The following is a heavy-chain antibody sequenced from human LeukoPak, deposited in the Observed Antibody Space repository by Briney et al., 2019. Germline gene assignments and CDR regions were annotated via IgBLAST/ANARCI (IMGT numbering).Heavy chain of an antibody. CDR3: ARLAQLALGI. Sequence: SETLSLTCTVSGGSISSSSYYWGWIRQPPGKGLEWIGSFYYSGSTFYNPSLKSRVTISVDTSKKQFSLRLSSVTAADTAVYYCARLAQLALGIWGQGTTVTVSS. J-gene: IGHJ3*02. CDR2: FYYSGST. D-gene: IGHD6-6*01. CDR1: GGSISSSSYY. V-gene: IGHV4-39*01.